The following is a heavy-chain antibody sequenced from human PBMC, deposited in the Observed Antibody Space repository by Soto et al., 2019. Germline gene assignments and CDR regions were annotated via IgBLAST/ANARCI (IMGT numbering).Heavy chain of an antibody. CDR1: GGSVTSRNW. V-gene: IGHV4-4*02. D-gene: IGHD1-1*01. CDR2: IHHSGTT. Sequence: ETLSLTCTVSGGSVTSRNWWIWVRQPPGKGLEWIGAIHHSGTTDYNPSLKSRATISVDKSKNHFSLRLTSVTAADTAVYYYARLDPQSTAHTVRGIDYWGQGTLVTVSS. CDR3: ARLDPQSTAHTVRGIDY. J-gene: IGHJ4*02.